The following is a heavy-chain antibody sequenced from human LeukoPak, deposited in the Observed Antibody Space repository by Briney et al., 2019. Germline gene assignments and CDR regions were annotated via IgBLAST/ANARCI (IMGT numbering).Heavy chain of an antibody. CDR1: GGSFSGYY. CDR3: ARDSGTRGD. J-gene: IGHJ4*02. Sequence: WEALSLTCAVYGGSFSGYYWSWIRQPPGKGLEWIGEVNHSGSTNYNPSLKSRVTISVDTPKNQFSLKLSSVTAADTAVYYCARDSGTRGDWGQGTLVTVSS. V-gene: IGHV4-34*01. D-gene: IGHD3-10*01. CDR2: VNHSGST.